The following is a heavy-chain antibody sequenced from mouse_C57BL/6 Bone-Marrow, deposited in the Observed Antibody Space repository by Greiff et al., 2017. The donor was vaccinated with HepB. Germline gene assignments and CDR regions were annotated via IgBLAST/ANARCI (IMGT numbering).Heavy chain of an antibody. V-gene: IGHV1-55*01. CDR3: AREGKLRRAWFAY. D-gene: IGHD2-4*01. CDR2: IYPGSGST. J-gene: IGHJ3*01. Sequence: QVQLQQPGAELVKPGASVKMSCKASGYTFTSYWITWVKQRPGQGLEWIGDIYPGSGSTNYNEKFKSKATLTVDTSSSTAYMQLSSLTSEDSAVYDCAREGKLRRAWFAYWGQGTLVTVSA. CDR1: GYTFTSYW.